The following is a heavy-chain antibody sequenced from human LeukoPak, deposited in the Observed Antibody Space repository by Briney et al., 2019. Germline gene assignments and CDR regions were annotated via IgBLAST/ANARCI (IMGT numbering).Heavy chain of an antibody. J-gene: IGHJ3*02. D-gene: IGHD3-10*01. CDR2: IFSDGST. Sequence: GGSLRLSCVASGFTVSSNYMSWVRQAPGKGLEWVSIIFSDGSTYYADSVKGRFIISIDNSKNTVYLQMNSLRAEDTAVYSCARDYKSAGAFDIWGQGTMVTVPS. CDR1: GFTVSSNY. CDR3: ARDYKSAGAFDI. V-gene: IGHV3-53*01.